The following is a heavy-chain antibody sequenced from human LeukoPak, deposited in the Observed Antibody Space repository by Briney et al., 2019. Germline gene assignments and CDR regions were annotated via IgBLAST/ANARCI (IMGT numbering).Heavy chain of an antibody. J-gene: IGHJ4*02. CDR2: INPNSGGT. V-gene: IGHV1-2*02. Sequence: ASVKVSCKASGYTFTGYYMHWVRQAPGQGLEWMGWINPNSGGTSYAQKFQGRVTMTRDTSISTAYMELGRLRSDDTAVYYCARGYDILTGYVYWGQGTLVTVSS. CDR1: GYTFTGYY. CDR3: ARGYDILTGYVY. D-gene: IGHD3-9*01.